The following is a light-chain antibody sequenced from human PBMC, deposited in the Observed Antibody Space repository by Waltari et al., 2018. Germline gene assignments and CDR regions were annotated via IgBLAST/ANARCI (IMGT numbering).Light chain of an antibody. CDR3: GTWDNTLSAHV. CDR2: KNY. CDR1: SSNIGSEY. Sequence: QSVLTQPPSVSATPGQKVTIPCSGSSSNIGSEYVFWYQQVPGTAPKLLIYKNYQRPSGIPDRFSGSKSGTSATLDITGLQTGDEAHYYCGTWDNTLSAHVFGPGTEVTVL. J-gene: IGLJ1*01. V-gene: IGLV1-51*01.